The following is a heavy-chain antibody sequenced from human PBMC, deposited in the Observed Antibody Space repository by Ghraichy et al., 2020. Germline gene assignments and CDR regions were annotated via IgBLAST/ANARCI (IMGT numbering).Heavy chain of an antibody. CDR1: GFTFSSYW. Sequence: GGSLRLSCAASGFTFSSYWMHWVRQAPGKGLVWVSRINTDGSSTTFADSVKGRFTISRDNAKNTLYLQMNSLRVEDTAVYYCVRGTNGWPGVDYWGQGSLVTVSS. J-gene: IGHJ4*02. CDR3: VRGTNGWPGVDY. V-gene: IGHV3-74*03. D-gene: IGHD2-8*01. CDR2: INTDGSST.